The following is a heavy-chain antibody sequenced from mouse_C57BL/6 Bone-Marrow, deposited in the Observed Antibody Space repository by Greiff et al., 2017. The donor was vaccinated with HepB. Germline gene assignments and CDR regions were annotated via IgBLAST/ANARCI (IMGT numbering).Heavy chain of an antibody. D-gene: IGHD1-1*01. J-gene: IGHJ2*01. CDR3: ARELLRLDY. CDR2: IDPSDSYT. Sequence: VQLQQPGAELVKPGASVKLSCKASGYTFTSYWMQWVKQRPGQGLEWIGEIDPSDSYTNYNQKFKGKATLTVDTSSSTAYMQLSSLTSEDSAVYYCARELLRLDYWGQGTTLTVSS. V-gene: IGHV1-50*01. CDR1: GYTFTSYW.